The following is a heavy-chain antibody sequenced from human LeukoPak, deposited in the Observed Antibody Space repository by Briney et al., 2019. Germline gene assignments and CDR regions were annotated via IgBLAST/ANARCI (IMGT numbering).Heavy chain of an antibody. Sequence: SETLSLTCTVSGGSISSSSYYWGWIRQPPGKGLEWIGSVYYGGSTYYNPSLKSRVNISVDTSKNQFSLKLSSVTAADTAVYYCARLLLGPYAKGGGDVWGRGTILSVSS. V-gene: IGHV4-39*01. CDR2: VYYGGST. D-gene: IGHD1-26*01. CDR3: ARLLLGPYAKGGGDV. CDR1: GGSISSSSYY. J-gene: IGHJ3*01.